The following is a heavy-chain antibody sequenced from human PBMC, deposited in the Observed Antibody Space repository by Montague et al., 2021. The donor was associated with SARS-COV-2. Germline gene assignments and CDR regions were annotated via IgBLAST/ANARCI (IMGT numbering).Heavy chain of an antibody. CDR1: GFTFRRYW. J-gene: IGHJ6*02. CDR3: ARESGDTAMVGGMDD. D-gene: IGHD5-18*01. V-gene: IGHV3-7*03. CDR2: IKQDGSEK. Sequence: SLRLSCAASGFTFRRYWMSWVRQAPGKGLEGVAHIKQDGSEKYYVDSVKGRFTISRDNAKNSLYLQMNSLRAEDTAVYYCARESGDTAMVGGMDDWGQGTTVTVSS.